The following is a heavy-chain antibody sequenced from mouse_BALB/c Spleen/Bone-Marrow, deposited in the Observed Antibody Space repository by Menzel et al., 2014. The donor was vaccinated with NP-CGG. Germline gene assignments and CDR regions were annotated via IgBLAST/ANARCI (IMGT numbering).Heavy chain of an antibody. Sequence: EVKLMESGPGLVKPSQSLSLTCSVTGYSITSGYYWNWIRRFPGNKLEWMGYISYDGSNNYNPSLKNRISITRDTSKNQFFLKLNSVTTEDTATYYCAKGGIYLMDYWGQGTSVTVSS. CDR3: AKGGIYLMDY. J-gene: IGHJ4*01. CDR1: GYSITSGYY. CDR2: ISYDGSN. D-gene: IGHD5-5*01. V-gene: IGHV3-6*02.